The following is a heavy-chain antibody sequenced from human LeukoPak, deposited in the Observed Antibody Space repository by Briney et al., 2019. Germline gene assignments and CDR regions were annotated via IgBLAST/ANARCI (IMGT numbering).Heavy chain of an antibody. V-gene: IGHV1-18*04. D-gene: IGHD6-19*01. CDR3: ARDPVAGPLGSWFDP. Sequence: ASVKVSCKASGYTFTSYGISWVRQAPGQGLEWMGWISAYNGNTNYAQKLQGRVTMTTDTSTSTAYMELRSLRSDDTAVYYRARDPVAGPLGSWFDPWGQGTLVTVSS. CDR1: GYTFTSYG. CDR2: ISAYNGNT. J-gene: IGHJ5*02.